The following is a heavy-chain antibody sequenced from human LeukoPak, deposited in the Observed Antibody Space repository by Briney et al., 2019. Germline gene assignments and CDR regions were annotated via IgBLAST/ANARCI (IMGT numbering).Heavy chain of an antibody. D-gene: IGHD2-2*01. V-gene: IGHV3-30*02. J-gene: IGHJ3*02. CDR2: IRYDGSNK. Sequence: GGSLRLSCAASGFTFSSYGMHWVRQAPGKGLEWVAFIRYDGSNKYYADSVKGRFTISRDNSKNTLYLQMNSLRAEDTAVYYCAKEEGYCSSTSCPVDAFDIWGQGTMVTVSS. CDR3: AKEEGYCSSTSCPVDAFDI. CDR1: GFTFSSYG.